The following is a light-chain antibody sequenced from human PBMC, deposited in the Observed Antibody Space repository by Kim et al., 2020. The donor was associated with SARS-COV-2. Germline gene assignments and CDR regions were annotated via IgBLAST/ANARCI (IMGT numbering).Light chain of an antibody. CDR3: QQYDNLVPLT. CDR2: AAS. CDR1: QDISTY. Sequence: SVGDRVTITCQASQDISTYLNWYQQRPGKAPKLLIYAASNLETGVPSRFSGSGSGTDFTFTISGLQPEDIATYYCQQYDNLVPLTFGQGTRLEIK. V-gene: IGKV1-33*01. J-gene: IGKJ5*01.